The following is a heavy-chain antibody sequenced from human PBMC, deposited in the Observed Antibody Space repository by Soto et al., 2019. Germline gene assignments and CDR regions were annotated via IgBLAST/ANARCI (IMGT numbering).Heavy chain of an antibody. CDR3: AGQLNGDSCGWYYFDY. D-gene: IGHD6-19*01. CDR2: IWYDGSNK. CDR1: GFTFSSYG. V-gene: IGHV3-33*01. J-gene: IGHJ4*02. Sequence: QVQLVESGGGVVQPGRSLRLSCAASGFTFSSYGMHWVRQAPGKGLEWVAVIWYDGSNKYYADSVKGRFTISRDNSKNTLDLQMKCLRAEATAVSYCAGQLNGDSCGWYYFDYWGQGTLVTVSS.